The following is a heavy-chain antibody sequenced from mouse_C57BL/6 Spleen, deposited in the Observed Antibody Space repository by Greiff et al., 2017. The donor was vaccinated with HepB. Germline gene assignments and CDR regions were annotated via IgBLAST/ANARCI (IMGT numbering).Heavy chain of an antibody. J-gene: IGHJ1*03. V-gene: IGHV1-61*01. D-gene: IGHD2-1*01. CDR2: IYPSDSET. Sequence: QVQLQQPGAELVRPGSSVKLSCKASGYTFTSYWMDWVKQRPGQGLEWIGNIYPSDSETHYNQKFKDKATLTVDKSSSTAYMQLSSLTSEDSAVYYCARKGNYWYVDVWGTGTTVTVSS. CDR3: ARKGNYWYVDV. CDR1: GYTFTSYW.